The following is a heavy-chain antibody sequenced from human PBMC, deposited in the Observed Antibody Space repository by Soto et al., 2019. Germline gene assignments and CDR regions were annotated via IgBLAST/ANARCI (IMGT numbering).Heavy chain of an antibody. CDR3: TTDKECGTPRCSLDN. CDR1: GFTFSNVW. Sequence: EVQLVESGGGLEKPGGSLRLSCAASGFTFSNVWMNWVRQAPGKGLEWVGRIKSKRSGGTTDYAAPVKGRFSISRDDSKNTLYLQINSLKTEDTAVYYCTTDKECGTPRCSLDNWGQGTLVTVSS. V-gene: IGHV3-15*07. CDR2: IKSKRSGGTT. D-gene: IGHD2-15*01. J-gene: IGHJ4*02.